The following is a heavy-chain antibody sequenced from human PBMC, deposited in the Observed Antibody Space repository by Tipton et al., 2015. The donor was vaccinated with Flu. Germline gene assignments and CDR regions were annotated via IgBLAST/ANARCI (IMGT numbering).Heavy chain of an antibody. CDR3: ARHGGGHCSSTTCYDDAFDV. CDR2: IYPDDSDV. D-gene: IGHD2-2*01. Sequence: QLVQSGAEVKKPGESLTISCKDSGHSFTSYWLAWVRQMPGKGLEWMGIIYPDDSDVRYSPSFLGQVTISADKSISTAYLQWSSLKASDTAMYYCARHGGGHCSSTTCYDDAFDVWGQGTLVTVSS. CDR1: GHSFTSYW. V-gene: IGHV5-51*01. J-gene: IGHJ3*01.